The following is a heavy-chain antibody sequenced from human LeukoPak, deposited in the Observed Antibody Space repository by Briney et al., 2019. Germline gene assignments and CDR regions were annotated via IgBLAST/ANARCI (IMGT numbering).Heavy chain of an antibody. CDR2: IFHSGST. Sequence: PSETLSLTCAVSGGSISSGYWWSWVRQPPGKGLEWIGEIFHSGSTHYNPSLKSRVTISVDTSKNQFSLKLSSVTAADTAVYYCARTRIQLWFVGSLDYWGQGTLVTVSS. V-gene: IGHV4-4*02. CDR1: GGSISSGYW. D-gene: IGHD5-18*01. CDR3: ARTRIQLWFVGSLDY. J-gene: IGHJ4*02.